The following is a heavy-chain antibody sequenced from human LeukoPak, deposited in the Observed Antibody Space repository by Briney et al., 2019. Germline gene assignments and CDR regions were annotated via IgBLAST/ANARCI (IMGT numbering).Heavy chain of an antibody. J-gene: IGHJ4*02. CDR1: GFTFSSNW. V-gene: IGHV3-33*08. Sequence: GGSLRLSCAASGFTFSSNWMHWVRQAPGKGLVWVAVIWYDGSNKYYADSVKGRFTISRDNSKNTLYLQMNSLRAEDTAVYYCARDSPTSYDSSGYDYWGQGTLVTVSS. CDR2: IWYDGSNK. D-gene: IGHD3-22*01. CDR3: ARDSPTSYDSSGYDY.